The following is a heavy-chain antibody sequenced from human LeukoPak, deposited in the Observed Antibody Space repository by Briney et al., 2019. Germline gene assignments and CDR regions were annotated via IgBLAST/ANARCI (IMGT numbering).Heavy chain of an antibody. D-gene: IGHD7-27*01. CDR2: TSDTGGSA. J-gene: IGHJ6*03. CDR1: GFTFSSYA. Sequence: PGGSLRLSCAASGFTFSSYAMSWVRQAPGKGLEWVSGTSDTGGSAYYADSVKGRFTISRDNSKNTLYLQMNSLRAEDTAVYYRAKGAGPTGNYYYYMDVWGKGTTVTVSS. CDR3: AKGAGPTGNYYYYMDV. V-gene: IGHV3-23*01.